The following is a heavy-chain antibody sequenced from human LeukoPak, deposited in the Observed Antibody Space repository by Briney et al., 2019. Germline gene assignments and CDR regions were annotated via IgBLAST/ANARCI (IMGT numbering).Heavy chain of an antibody. J-gene: IGHJ4*02. D-gene: IGHD4-17*01. Sequence: GGSLRFSCAASGFTFSSHAMSWVRQAPGKGLEWVSAISGSGGSTYYADSVKGRFTISRDNSKNTLYLQMNSLRAEDTAVYYCAKIEDDYGEHGGDYWGQGTLVTVSS. V-gene: IGHV3-23*01. CDR2: ISGSGGST. CDR1: GFTFSSHA. CDR3: AKIEDDYGEHGGDY.